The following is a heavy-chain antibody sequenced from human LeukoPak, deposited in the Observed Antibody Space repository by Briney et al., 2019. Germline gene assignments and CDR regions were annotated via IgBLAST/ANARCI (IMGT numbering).Heavy chain of an antibody. D-gene: IGHD3-22*01. V-gene: IGHV4-31*03. CDR3: ARGSYYYDSSGYSNYFDY. CDR1: GGSISSGGYY. J-gene: IGHJ4*02. Sequence: SETLSLTCTVSGGSISSGGYYWSWIRQHPGKGLEWIGYIYYSGSTYYNPSLKSRVTISVDTSKNQFSLKLSSVTAADTAVYYCARGSYYYDSSGYSNYFDYWGQGTLVTVSS. CDR2: IYYSGST.